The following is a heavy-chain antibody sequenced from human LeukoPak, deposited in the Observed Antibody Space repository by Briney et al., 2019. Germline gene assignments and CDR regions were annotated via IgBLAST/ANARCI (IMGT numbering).Heavy chain of an antibody. Sequence: GGSLRLSCAASGFTFSSYEMNWVRQAPGKGLEWVSYISSSGNTIYYADSVKGRFTISRDNAKNSLYLQMNSLSAEDTAVYYCARATGTVTYFDYWGQGTLVTVSS. CDR1: GFTFSSYE. CDR3: ARATGTVTYFDY. D-gene: IGHD4-17*01. J-gene: IGHJ4*02. CDR2: ISSSGNTI. V-gene: IGHV3-48*03.